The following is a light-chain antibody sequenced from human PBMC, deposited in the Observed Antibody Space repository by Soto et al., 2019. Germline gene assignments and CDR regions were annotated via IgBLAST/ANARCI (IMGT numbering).Light chain of an antibody. CDR2: KAS. J-gene: IGKJ1*01. CDR3: QQYKSYSPWS. CDR1: QSISSW. V-gene: IGKV1-5*03. Sequence: DLQMTQSPSTLSASVGDRVTITCRASQSISSWLAWYQQKPGKAPKLLIYKASSLESGVPSRFSGSGSGTEFTLTISSLHPDDFATYYCQQYKSYSPWSFGQGTKVEIK.